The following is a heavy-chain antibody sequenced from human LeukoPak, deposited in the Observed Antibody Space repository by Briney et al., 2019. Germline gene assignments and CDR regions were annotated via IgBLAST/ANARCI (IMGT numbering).Heavy chain of an antibody. CDR3: ARGPFKDSGPFDY. V-gene: IGHV4-4*07. CDR2: IYSSGIT. J-gene: IGHJ4*02. D-gene: IGHD2-15*01. Sequence: SETLSLTCTVSSDFINNYYWSWIRQPAGKGLEWIGRIYSSGITNLNPSLKSRVTMSVDTSTKQFSLRLSSVTAADTAVYYCARGPFKDSGPFDYWGQGTLVTISS. CDR1: SDFINNYY.